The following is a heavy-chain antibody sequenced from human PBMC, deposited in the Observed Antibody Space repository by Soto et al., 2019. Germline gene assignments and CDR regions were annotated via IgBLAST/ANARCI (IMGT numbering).Heavy chain of an antibody. V-gene: IGHV3-30-3*01. Sequence: GGSLRLSCVASGFTFGTYAIHWVRQAPGKGLQWVALISYEGSNTYYADSVKGRSTISRDNSKNTLYLEMNTLRPEDTAVYYCARVTPGNNLYYFSGLDVWGQGTSVTVSS. CDR1: GFTFGTYA. CDR2: ISYEGSNT. D-gene: IGHD1-1*01. CDR3: ARVTPGNNLYYFSGLDV. J-gene: IGHJ6*02.